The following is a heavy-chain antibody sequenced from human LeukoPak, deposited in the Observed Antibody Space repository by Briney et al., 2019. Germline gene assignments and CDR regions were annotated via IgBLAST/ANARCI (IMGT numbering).Heavy chain of an antibody. J-gene: IGHJ4*02. Sequence: SETLSLTCTVPGDSINNYFWSWIRQPPGKGLEWIGYMHNGVHTNYNPSLKSRVTISGDTSKNQLSLKLTSVTAADTAVYYCAATIRRDYGDTNLDYWGQGTLVTVS. CDR3: AATIRRDYGDTNLDY. CDR2: MHNGVHT. CDR1: GDSINNYF. V-gene: IGHV4-59*01. D-gene: IGHD4/OR15-4a*01.